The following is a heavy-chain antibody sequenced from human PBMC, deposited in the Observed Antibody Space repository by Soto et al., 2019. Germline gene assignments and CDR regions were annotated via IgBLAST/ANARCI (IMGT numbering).Heavy chain of an antibody. D-gene: IGHD3-9*01. CDR1: GFTFDDYA. Sequence: GGSLRLSCAASGFTFDDYAMHWVRQGPGKGLEWVSGISWNSGGIGYADSVKGRFTISRDNAKNSLYLQMDRLRPEDTAFYYCAKSPHDILIGSAFDYWGQGTLVTVSS. CDR2: ISWNSGGI. CDR3: AKSPHDILIGSAFDY. V-gene: IGHV3-9*01. J-gene: IGHJ4*02.